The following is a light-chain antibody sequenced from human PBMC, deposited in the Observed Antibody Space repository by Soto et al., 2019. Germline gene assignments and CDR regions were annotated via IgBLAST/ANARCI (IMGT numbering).Light chain of an antibody. CDR2: GAS. J-gene: IGKJ1*01. V-gene: IGKV1-5*01. CDR1: QSISSW. CDR3: QQYNSFPWT. Sequence: DIQMTQSPSTLSASVGDRVTITCRASQSISSWLAWYQQKPGKAPKLLIYGASSLESGVPSRFSGSGSGTEFTLTIRSLQPDDFQSYYCQQYNSFPWTFGQGTKLEIK.